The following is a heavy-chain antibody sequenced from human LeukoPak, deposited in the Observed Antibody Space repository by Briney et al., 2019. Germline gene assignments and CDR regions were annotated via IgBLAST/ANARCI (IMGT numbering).Heavy chain of an antibody. V-gene: IGHV1-2*06. Sequence: ASVKVSCKASGYTFTGYHMHWVRQAPGQGLEWMGRINPNSGDTNYAQKFQGRVTMTRDTSISTAYMELSRLRSDDTAVCYCARDYCSSTSCLFDYWGQGTLVTVSS. J-gene: IGHJ4*02. CDR2: INPNSGDT. D-gene: IGHD2-2*01. CDR3: ARDYCSSTSCLFDY. CDR1: GYTFTGYH.